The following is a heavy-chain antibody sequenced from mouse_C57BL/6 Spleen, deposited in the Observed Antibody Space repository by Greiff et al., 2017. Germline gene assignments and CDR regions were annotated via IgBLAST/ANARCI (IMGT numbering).Heavy chain of an antibody. D-gene: IGHD1-1*01. CDR3: ARDHGSSRGFAY. J-gene: IGHJ3*01. V-gene: IGHV1-54*01. CDR1: GYAFTNYL. Sequence: VQLQQSGAELVRPGTSVKVSCKASGYAFTNYLIEWVKQRPGQGLEWIGVINPGSGGTNYNEKFKGKATLTADQSSSTAYMQLSSLTSEDSAVYFCARDHGSSRGFAYWGQGTLVTVSA. CDR2: INPGSGGT.